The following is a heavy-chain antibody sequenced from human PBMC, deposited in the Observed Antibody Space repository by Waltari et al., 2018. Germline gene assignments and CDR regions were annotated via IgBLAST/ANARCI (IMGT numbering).Heavy chain of an antibody. V-gene: IGHV5-51*01. Sequence: EVQLVQSGAEVKKPGESLKISCQGSGYSFTSHWIAWVRQMPGKAPEWMVIRNLADPRTRYSPAFQGKVSIAADKSISTAYLQWSSLKASDTAMYYCARRYCSGARCLYFDHWGQGTLVTVSS. J-gene: IGHJ4*02. CDR3: ARRYCSGARCLYFDH. CDR2: RNLADPRT. CDR1: GYSFTSHW. D-gene: IGHD2-15*01.